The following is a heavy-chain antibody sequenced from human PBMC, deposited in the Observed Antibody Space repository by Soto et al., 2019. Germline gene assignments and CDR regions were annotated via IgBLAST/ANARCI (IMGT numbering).Heavy chain of an antibody. CDR2: IKSKIDGGTT. CDR3: TTDDPINKN. V-gene: IGHV3-15*01. J-gene: IGHJ4*02. CDR1: GFTFSNAW. Sequence: GGSLRLSCAASGFTFSNAWMTWVRQAPGKGLEWVGRIKSKIDGGTTDYAAPVKGRFTISRDDSKDTLYLQMNSLKTEDTAVYYCTTDDPINKNWGQGTQVTVSS.